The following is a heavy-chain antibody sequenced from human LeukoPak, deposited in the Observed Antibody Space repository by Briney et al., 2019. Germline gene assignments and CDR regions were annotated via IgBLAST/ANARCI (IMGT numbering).Heavy chain of an antibody. CDR1: GGSISSYY. J-gene: IGHJ6*03. V-gene: IGHV4-39*01. CDR3: ASLTSHCSSTSCAYYYHYMDV. D-gene: IGHD2-2*01. Sequence: SETLSLTCTVSGGSISSYYWGWIRQPPGKGLEWIGSIYYSGSTYYNPSLKSRVTISVDTSKNQFSLKLSSVTAADTAVYYCASLTSHCSSTSCAYYYHYMDVWGKGTTVTISS. CDR2: IYYSGST.